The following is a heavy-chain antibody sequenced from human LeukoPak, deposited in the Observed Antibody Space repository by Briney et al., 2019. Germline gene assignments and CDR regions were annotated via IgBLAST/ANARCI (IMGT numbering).Heavy chain of an antibody. D-gene: IGHD2-8*01. CDR1: GFPFNMFG. V-gene: IGHV3-23*01. Sequence: GGSLRLSCTGSGFPFNMFGIHWVRQAPGQGVDWVSGLCRGGGSTNYADSVKGRFTISRDYSKNMVFLQMNSLRPEDTAVYYCAKEQRIRHCSEGVCMEGYYFDYWGQGSLVTVSS. CDR2: LCRGGGST. CDR3: AKEQRIRHCSEGVCMEGYYFDY. J-gene: IGHJ4*02.